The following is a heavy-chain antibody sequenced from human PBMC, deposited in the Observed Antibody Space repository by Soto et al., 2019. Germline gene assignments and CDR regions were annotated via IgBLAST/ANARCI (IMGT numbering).Heavy chain of an antibody. Sequence: QVQLVQSGAEVKKPGSSVKVSCKASGGTFSSYTISWVRQAPGQGLEWMGRIIPILGIANYAQKFQVRVTITADKSTSTAYMELSSLRSEDTAVYYCARSLAYYYMDVWGKGTTVTVSS. V-gene: IGHV1-69*02. CDR3: ARSLAYYYMDV. D-gene: IGHD3-3*02. CDR2: IIPILGIA. J-gene: IGHJ6*03. CDR1: GGTFSSYT.